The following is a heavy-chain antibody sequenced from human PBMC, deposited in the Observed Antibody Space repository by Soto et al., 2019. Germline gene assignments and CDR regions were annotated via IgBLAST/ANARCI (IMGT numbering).Heavy chain of an antibody. J-gene: IGHJ4*02. D-gene: IGHD6-13*01. V-gene: IGHV3-23*01. CDR1: GFTFSSYA. CDR2: ISGSGGST. CDR3: AKTYSSSWYIIYFDY. Sequence: GSLRLSCAASGFTFSSYAMSWVRQAPGKGLEWVSAISGSGGSTYYADSVKGRFTISRDNSKNTLYLQMNSLRAEDTAVYYCAKTYSSSWYIIYFDYWGQGTLVTVSS.